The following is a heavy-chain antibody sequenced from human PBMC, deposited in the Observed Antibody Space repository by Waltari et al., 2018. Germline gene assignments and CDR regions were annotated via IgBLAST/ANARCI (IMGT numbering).Heavy chain of an antibody. J-gene: IGHJ5*01. CDR1: GFSLSRCD. CDR2: IRNSGGNT. Sequence: EVQLLESGGGLVQPGGSQRLSCAACGFSLSRCDRAWVRHAPGKVLEWVSGIRNSGGNTYYGASVKGRFAISRDNSRNTLHLQMNGLRAEDTAIYYCTSWRVVAGTGWFDSWGQGTLVTVSS. CDR3: TSWRVVAGTGWFDS. D-gene: IGHD2-15*01. V-gene: IGHV3-23*01.